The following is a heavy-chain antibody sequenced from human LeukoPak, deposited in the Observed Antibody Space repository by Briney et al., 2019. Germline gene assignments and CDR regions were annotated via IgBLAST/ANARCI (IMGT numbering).Heavy chain of an antibody. J-gene: IGHJ3*02. V-gene: IGHV4-38-2*02. D-gene: IGHD6-19*01. Sequence: SETLSLTCTVSGYSISSGYYWGWIRQPPGKGLEWIGSIYHSGSTYYNPSLKSRVTISVDTSKNQFSLKLSSVTAADTAVYYCARPPPLAVAGKDTGDAFDIWGQGTMVTVSS. CDR2: IYHSGST. CDR3: ARPPPLAVAGKDTGDAFDI. CDR1: GYSISSGYY.